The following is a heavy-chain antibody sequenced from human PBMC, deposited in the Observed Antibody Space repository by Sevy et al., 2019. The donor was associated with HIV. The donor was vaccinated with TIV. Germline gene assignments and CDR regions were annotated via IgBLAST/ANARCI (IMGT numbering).Heavy chain of an antibody. CDR2: IYSGGST. CDR3: ARDQGDYYDSSGAFDI. CDR1: GFTVSSNY. J-gene: IGHJ3*02. Sequence: GGSLRLSCAASGFTVSSNYMSWVRQAPGKGLEWVSVIYSGGSTYYADSVKGRFTISRDNSKNTLYLQMNSLRAEDTVVYYCARDQGDYYDSSGAFDIWGQGTMVTVSS. D-gene: IGHD3-22*01. V-gene: IGHV3-53*01.